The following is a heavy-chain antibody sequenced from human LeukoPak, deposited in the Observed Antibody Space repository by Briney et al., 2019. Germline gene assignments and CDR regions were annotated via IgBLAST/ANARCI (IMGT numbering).Heavy chain of an antibody. CDR3: ARLVVVPAAAYYFDY. V-gene: IGHV1-2*02. D-gene: IGHD2-2*01. J-gene: IGHJ4*02. Sequence: GASVKVSCKASGYTFTGYYMHWVRQAPGQGLEWMGWINPNSGGTNYAQKFQGRVTMTRDTSISTAYMELSRLRSDDTAVYYCARLVVVPAAAYYFDYWGQGTLVTVSS. CDR2: INPNSGGT. CDR1: GYTFTGYY.